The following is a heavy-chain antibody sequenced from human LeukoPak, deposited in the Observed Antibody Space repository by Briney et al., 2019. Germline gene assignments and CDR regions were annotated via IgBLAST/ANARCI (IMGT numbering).Heavy chain of an antibody. CDR2: ISAGGGST. V-gene: IGHV3-23*01. J-gene: IGHJ4*02. CDR3: AKDAAGPEY. Sequence: PGRSLRLSCAVSGLTFSDYPMAWVRQAPGKGLFWVSGISAGGGSTYYADSVKGRFTISRDNSRNTLYLQMNSLSAEDTAVYYCAKDAAGPEYWGQGTLVTVSS. D-gene: IGHD6-13*01. CDR1: GLTFSDYP.